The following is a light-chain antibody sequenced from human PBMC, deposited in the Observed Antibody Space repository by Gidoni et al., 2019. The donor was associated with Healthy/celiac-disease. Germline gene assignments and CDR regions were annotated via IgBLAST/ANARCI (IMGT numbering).Light chain of an antibody. CDR1: QSLAYSDGNTY. CDR2: KVS. J-gene: IGKJ5*01. V-gene: IGKV2-30*01. Sequence: DDVMTQSPLSLPVTLGQPASISCRSSQSLAYSDGNTYLNWFQQRPGQSPRRLIYKVSNRDSGVPDRFGGSGSGTDFPLKISRVEAEDVGVYYCMQGTLWPPCFGQGTRLEIK. CDR3: MQGTLWPPC.